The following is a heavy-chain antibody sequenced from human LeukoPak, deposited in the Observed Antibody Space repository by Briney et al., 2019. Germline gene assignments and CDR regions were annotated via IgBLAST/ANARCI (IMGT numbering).Heavy chain of an antibody. V-gene: IGHV3-53*01. Sequence: GGSLRLSCAASGFTFSSYWMSWVRQAPGKGLEWVSVIYSGGSTYYADSVKGRFTISRDNSKNTLYLQMNSLRAEDTAVYYCARGDVLLWFGELLDWGQGTLVTVSS. CDR1: GFTFSSYW. CDR3: ARGDVLLWFGELLD. CDR2: IYSGGST. J-gene: IGHJ4*02. D-gene: IGHD3-10*01.